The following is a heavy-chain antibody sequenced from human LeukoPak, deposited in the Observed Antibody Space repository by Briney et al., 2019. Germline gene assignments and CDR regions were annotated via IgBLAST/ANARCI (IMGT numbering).Heavy chain of an antibody. D-gene: IGHD4-17*01. V-gene: IGHV1-8*03. J-gene: IGHJ4*02. CDR3: ARGSRYGDYTLDY. CDR1: GYTFTSYD. CDR2: RNPNSGNT. Sequence: GASVKVSCKASGYTFTSYDINWLRQATGQGLEWMGWRNPNSGNTGYAQKFQGRVTITRNTSISTAYMELSSLRSEDTAVYYCARGSRYGDYTLDYWGQGTLVTVSS.